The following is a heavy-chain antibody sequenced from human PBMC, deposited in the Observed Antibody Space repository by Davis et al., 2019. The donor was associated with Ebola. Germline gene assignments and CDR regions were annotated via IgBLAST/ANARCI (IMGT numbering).Heavy chain of an antibody. J-gene: IGHJ6*02. CDR2: ISSSGSTI. CDR1: GFTFSSYE. V-gene: IGHV3-48*03. CDR3: ARDGRSVTTLVIYYYYYGMDV. Sequence: GGSLRLSCAASGFTFSSYEMNWVRQAPGKGLEWVSYISSSGSTIYYADSVKGRFTISRDNAKNSLYLQMNSLRAEDTAVYYCARDGRSVTTLVIYYYYYGMDVWGQGTTVTVSS. D-gene: IGHD4-23*01.